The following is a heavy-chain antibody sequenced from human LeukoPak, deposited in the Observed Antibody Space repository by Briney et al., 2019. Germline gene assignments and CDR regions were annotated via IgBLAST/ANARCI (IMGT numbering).Heavy chain of an antibody. Sequence: SETLSHTCTVSGGSISSYYWSWIRQPPGKGLEWIGEINHSGSTNYNPSLKSRVTISVDTSKNQFSLKLSSVTAADTAVYYCASRVAEAAGTKYYYYGMDVWGQGTTVTVSS. D-gene: IGHD6-13*01. CDR2: INHSGST. V-gene: IGHV4-34*01. CDR3: ASRVAEAAGTKYYYYGMDV. J-gene: IGHJ6*02. CDR1: GGSISSYY.